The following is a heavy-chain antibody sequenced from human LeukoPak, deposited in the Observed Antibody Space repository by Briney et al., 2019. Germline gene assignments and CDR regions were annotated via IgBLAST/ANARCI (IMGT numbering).Heavy chain of an antibody. V-gene: IGHV3-23*01. Sequence: GGSLRLSCAASGFSFSTSAMSWVRQAPGKGLEWVSTISSGGSTTFYVDSVKGRFTIFRDNSRNTLYLQMNSLRAEDTALYYCAKDGWVTTTTREDYWGQGTLVTVSS. CDR1: GFSFSTSA. CDR3: AKDGWVTTTTREDY. J-gene: IGHJ4*02. D-gene: IGHD4-17*01. CDR2: ISSGGSTT.